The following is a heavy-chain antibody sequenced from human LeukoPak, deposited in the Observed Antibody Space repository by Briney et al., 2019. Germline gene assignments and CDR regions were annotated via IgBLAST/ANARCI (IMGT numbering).Heavy chain of an antibody. Sequence: PGGSLRLSCAASGFTFSSYWMHWVRQAPGKGLVWVSHISTDGSTTTYADSVKGRFTISRDNAKKTLYLQMNSLRAEDPAVYYCLRRGIGARPFDYWGQGTLVTVSS. CDR1: GFTFSSYW. J-gene: IGHJ4*02. CDR3: LRRGIGARPFDY. V-gene: IGHV3-74*01. D-gene: IGHD6-6*01. CDR2: ISTDGSTT.